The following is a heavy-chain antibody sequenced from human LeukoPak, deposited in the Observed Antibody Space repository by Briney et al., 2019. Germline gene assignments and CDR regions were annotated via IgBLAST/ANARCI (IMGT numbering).Heavy chain of an antibody. J-gene: IGHJ6*03. CDR2: IYTSGST. V-gene: IGHV4-4*07. CDR1: GGSISSYY. D-gene: IGHD6-6*01. Sequence: SETLSLTCTVSGGSISSYYWSWIRQPAGKGLEWIGRIYTSGSTNYNPSLKSRVTMSVDTSKNQYSLKLSSVTAADTAVYYCAREGNRIAALGLVRDYYYYYMDVWGKGTTVTVSS. CDR3: AREGNRIAALGLVRDYYYYYMDV.